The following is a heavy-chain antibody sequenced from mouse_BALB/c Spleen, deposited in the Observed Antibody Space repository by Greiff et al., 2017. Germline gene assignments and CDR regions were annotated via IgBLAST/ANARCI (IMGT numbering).Heavy chain of an antibody. J-gene: IGHJ4*01. V-gene: IGHV1S34*01. CDR2: ISCYNGAT. CDR1: GYSFTGYY. CDR3: ARVRQLSYYYDMDY. Sequence: LVKTGASVKISCKASGYSFTGYYMHWVKQSHGKSLEWIGYISCYNGATSYNQKFKGKATFTVDTSSSTAYMQFNSLTSEDSAVYYCARVRQLSYYYDMDYWGEGTSVTVSS. D-gene: IGHD2-14*01.